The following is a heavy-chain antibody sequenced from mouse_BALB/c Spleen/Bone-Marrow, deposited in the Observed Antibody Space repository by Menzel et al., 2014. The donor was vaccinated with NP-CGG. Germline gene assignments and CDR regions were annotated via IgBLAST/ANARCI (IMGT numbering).Heavy chain of an antibody. V-gene: IGHV5-12*02. CDR2: ITKGGGST. Sequence: EVNLVESGGGLVQPGGSLKLSCATSGFTFXDYYMYWVRQTPEKRLEWVAYITKGGGSTYYPDIVKGRFTISRDNAKNTLYLQMSRLKSEDTAMYYCARQLAYAMDYWGQGTSVTVSS. D-gene: IGHD4-1*01. CDR3: ARQLAYAMDY. J-gene: IGHJ4*01. CDR1: GFTFXDYY.